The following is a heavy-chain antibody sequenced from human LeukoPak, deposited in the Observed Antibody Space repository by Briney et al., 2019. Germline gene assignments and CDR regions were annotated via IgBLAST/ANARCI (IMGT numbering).Heavy chain of an antibody. CDR2: ISSSGSTI. V-gene: IGHV3-48*03. J-gene: IGHJ4*02. D-gene: IGHD3-9*01. CDR3: ARVSFYDILTGYYGGFDY. Sequence: PGGSLRLSCAASGLTFSSYEMNWVRQAPGKGLEWVSYISSSGSTIYYADSVKGRFTISRDNAKNSLYLQMNSLRAEGTAVYYCARVSFYDILTGYYGGFDYWGQGTLVTVSS. CDR1: GLTFSSYE.